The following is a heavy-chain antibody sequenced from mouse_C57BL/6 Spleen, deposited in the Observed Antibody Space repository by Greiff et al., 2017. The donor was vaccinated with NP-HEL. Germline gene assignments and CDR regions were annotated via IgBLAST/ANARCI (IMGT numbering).Heavy chain of an antibody. CDR1: GFTFSDYG. J-gene: IGHJ3*01. V-gene: IGHV5-17*01. Sequence: EVKVVESGGGLVKPGGSLKLSCAASGFTFSDYGMHWVRQAPEKGLEWVAYISSGSSTIYYADTVKGRFTISRDNAKNTLFLQMTSLRSEDTAMYYCARSERAWFAYWGQGTLVTVSA. CDR2: ISSGSSTI. CDR3: ARSERAWFAY.